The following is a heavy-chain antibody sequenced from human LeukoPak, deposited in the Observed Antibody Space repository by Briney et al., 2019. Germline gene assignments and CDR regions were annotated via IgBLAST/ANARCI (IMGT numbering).Heavy chain of an antibody. CDR2: ISSSGSTI. CDR1: GFTFSDYY. CDR3: ARDEVGATGDDAFDI. D-gene: IGHD1-26*01. J-gene: IGHJ3*02. Sequence: GGSLRLSCAASGFTFSDYYMSWIRLAPGKGLEWVSYISSSGSTIYYADSVKGRFTISRDNAKNSLYLQMNSLRAEDTAVYYCARDEVGATGDDAFDIWGQGTMVTVSS. V-gene: IGHV3-11*01.